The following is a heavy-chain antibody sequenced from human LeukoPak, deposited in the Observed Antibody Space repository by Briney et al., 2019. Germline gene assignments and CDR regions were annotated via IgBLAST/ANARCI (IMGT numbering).Heavy chain of an antibody. Sequence: GSLRLSCEASGFTFTSVWMSWVRQPPGKGLEWIGEINHSGSTNYNPSLKSRVTISVDTSKNQFSLKLSSVTAADTAVYYCARDGVRGSFDYWGQGTPVTVSS. D-gene: IGHD3-10*01. CDR3: ARDGVRGSFDY. V-gene: IGHV4-4*02. J-gene: IGHJ4*02. CDR2: INHSGST. CDR1: GFTFTSVW.